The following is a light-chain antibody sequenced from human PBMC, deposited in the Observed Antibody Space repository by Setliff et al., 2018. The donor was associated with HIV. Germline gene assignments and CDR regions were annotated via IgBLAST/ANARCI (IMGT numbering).Light chain of an antibody. CDR2: DVA. CDR1: SGDVGGYNY. J-gene: IGLJ1*01. Sequence: SALVSPDSVSGSPGQSSTISCTGTSGDVGGYNYVSWYQQHPGKAPRLMIYDVAYRPSGVSNRFSGSKSGNTASLTISGLQAEDEADYYCSSYVAGGSLDVFGTGTKVTVL. V-gene: IGLV2-14*03. CDR3: SSYVAGGSLDV.